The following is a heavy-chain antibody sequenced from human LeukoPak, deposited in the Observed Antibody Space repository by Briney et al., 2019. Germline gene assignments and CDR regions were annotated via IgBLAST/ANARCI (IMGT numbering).Heavy chain of an antibody. V-gene: IGHV6-1*01. Sequence: SQTLSLTCAISGDSFSSNSAAWTWLRQSPSRGLEWLGRTYYRSKWYVDHAVSVKSRITINPDTSKNQFSLQLNSVTPEDTAVYYCAGGGGKFDPWGQGTLVTVSS. D-gene: IGHD3-16*01. CDR3: AGGGGKFDP. J-gene: IGHJ5*02. CDR2: TYYRSKWYV. CDR1: GDSFSSNSAA.